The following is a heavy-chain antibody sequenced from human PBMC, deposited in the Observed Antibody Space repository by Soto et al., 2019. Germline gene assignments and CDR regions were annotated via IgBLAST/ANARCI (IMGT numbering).Heavy chain of an antibody. J-gene: IGHJ4*02. V-gene: IGHV3-15*01. CDR1: GFTFSNAW. CDR2: IKSKADGGTT. Sequence: PGGSLRLSCAASGFTFSNAWMSWVRQAPGEGLEWAGRIKSKADGGTTDYAAPVKGRFTISRDDSKNTLYLQMNSLKTEDTAMYYCTTDDPINRYWGQGTLVTVSS. CDR3: TTDDPINRY.